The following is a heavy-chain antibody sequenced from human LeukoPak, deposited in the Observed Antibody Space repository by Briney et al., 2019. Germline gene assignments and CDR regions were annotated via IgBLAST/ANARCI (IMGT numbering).Heavy chain of an antibody. CDR2: ISYDGSNK. CDR3: AKDSGSTAL. D-gene: IGHD1-26*01. CDR1: GFTFSNYG. V-gene: IGHV3-30*18. Sequence: GGSLRLSCAASGFTFSNYGMHWVRQAPGKGLEWVSVISYDGSNKYYADSVKGRFTISRDNSKNTLYLQMNSLRAEDTAMYYCAKDSGSTALWGQGTLVTVSS. J-gene: IGHJ4*02.